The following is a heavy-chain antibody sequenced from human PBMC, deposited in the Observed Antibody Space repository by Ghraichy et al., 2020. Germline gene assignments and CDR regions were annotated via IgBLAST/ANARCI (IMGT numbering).Heavy chain of an antibody. V-gene: IGHV3-30-3*01. D-gene: IGHD6-6*01. CDR1: GFTFSNYA. CDR2: ISHDGTNK. CDR3: ARDTPYISSSDYYYYYMDV. Sequence: GESLNISCAASGFTFSNYAMHWVRQAPGKGLECVADISHDGTNKYYADSVKGRFTISRDNSKNTLFLQMNSLGAEDTALYYCARDTPYISSSDYYYYYMDVWGKGTTVTVSS. J-gene: IGHJ6*03.